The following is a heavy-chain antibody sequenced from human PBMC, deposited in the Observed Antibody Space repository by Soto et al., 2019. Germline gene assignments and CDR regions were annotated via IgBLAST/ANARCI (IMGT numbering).Heavy chain of an antibody. D-gene: IGHD2-15*01. J-gene: IGHJ4*02. CDR3: ARLGYCSGGSCYHLYYFDY. CDR1: GYTFTSYY. Sequence: QVQLVQSGAEVKKPGASVKVSCKASGYTFTSYYMHWVRQAPGQGLEWMGITNPSGSSTSYAQKFQGRVTMTRDTSTSPVDMELRSLRSEDTAVYYCARLGYCSGGSCYHLYYFDYWGQGTLVTVSS. V-gene: IGHV1-46*03. CDR2: TNPSGSST.